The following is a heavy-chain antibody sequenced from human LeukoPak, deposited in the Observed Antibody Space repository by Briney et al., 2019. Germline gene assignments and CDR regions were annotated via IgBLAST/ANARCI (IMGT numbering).Heavy chain of an antibody. D-gene: IGHD3-10*01. CDR3: ASVYYGSGSYSDY. V-gene: IGHV4-4*07. CDR1: GGSISSYY. J-gene: IGHJ4*02. CDR2: IYTSGST. Sequence: KSSETLSLTCTVSGGSISSYYWSWIRQPAGKGLEWVGRIYTSGSTNYNPSLKSRVTMSVDTSKNQFSLMLSSVTAADTAVYYCASVYYGSGSYSDYWGQGTLVTVSS.